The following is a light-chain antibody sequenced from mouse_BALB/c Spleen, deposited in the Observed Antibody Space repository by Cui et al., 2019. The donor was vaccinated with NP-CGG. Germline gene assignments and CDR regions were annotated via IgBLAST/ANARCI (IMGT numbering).Light chain of an antibody. CDR2: GTN. J-gene: IGLJ1*01. CDR1: TGAVTTSNY. CDR3: ALWYSNHWV. V-gene: IGLV1*01. Sequence: QAVVSQESALTRSPGEPVTLTCRSSTGAVTTSNYANWVQEKPNHLFTGLIGGTNNRAPGVPARFSGSLIGDKAALTITGAQTEDEAIYFCALWYSNHWVFGGGTKLTVL.